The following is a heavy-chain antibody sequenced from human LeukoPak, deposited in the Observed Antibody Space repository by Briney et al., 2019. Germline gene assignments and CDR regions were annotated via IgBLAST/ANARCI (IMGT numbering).Heavy chain of an antibody. CDR1: GFTFDDYG. CDR3: ARGKEMATIRYYYYYMDV. V-gene: IGHV3-20*04. J-gene: IGHJ6*03. CDR2: INWNGGST. Sequence: GGSLRLSCAASGFTFDDYGMSWVRQAPGKGLEWVSGINWNGGSTGYADSVKGRFTISRDNAKNSLYLQMNSLRAEDTALYYCARGKEMATIRYYYYYMDVWGKGTTVTVSS. D-gene: IGHD5-24*01.